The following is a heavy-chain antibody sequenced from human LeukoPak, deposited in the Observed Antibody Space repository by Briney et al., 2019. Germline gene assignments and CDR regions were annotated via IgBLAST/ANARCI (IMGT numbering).Heavy chain of an antibody. CDR1: GSTFSSYV. Sequence: PGGSLRLSCAASGSTFSSYVMRWVRQAPGKGLEWVSTIDGSGVGTYYADSVKGRFTISRDNSKSTLYLHMNSLRAEDTAVYYCTKGAAAGPKYFQHWGQGTLVTVSS. D-gene: IGHD6-13*01. J-gene: IGHJ1*01. V-gene: IGHV3-23*01. CDR3: TKGAAAGPKYFQH. CDR2: IDGSGVGT.